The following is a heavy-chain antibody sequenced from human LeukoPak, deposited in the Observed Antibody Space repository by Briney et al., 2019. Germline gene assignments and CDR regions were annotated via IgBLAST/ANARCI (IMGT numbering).Heavy chain of an antibody. V-gene: IGHV1-69*05. CDR3: ARGHPSKDCSSTSCYTLDY. J-gene: IGHJ4*02. CDR2: IIPIFGTA. Sequence: GASVKVSCKASGGTFSSYAISWVRQAPGQGLEWMGGIIPIFGTANYAQKFQGRVTITTDESTSTAYMELSSLRSEDTAVYYCARGHPSKDCSSTSCYTLDYWGQGTLVTVSS. CDR1: GGTFSSYA. D-gene: IGHD2-2*02.